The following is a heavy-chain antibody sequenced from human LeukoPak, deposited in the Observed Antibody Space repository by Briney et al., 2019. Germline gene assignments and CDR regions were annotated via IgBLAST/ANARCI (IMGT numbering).Heavy chain of an antibody. CDR2: ISGSGGST. CDR1: GFTFSTYA. Sequence: PGGSLRLSCAASGFTFSTYAMNWVRQAPGKGLEWVSAISGSGGSTYYADSVKGRFAISRDNSKNTLYLQMNSLRAEDTAFYYCAKGKGGKSSTSWYAGYFHHWGQGTLVTVSS. V-gene: IGHV3-23*01. D-gene: IGHD6-13*01. J-gene: IGHJ1*01. CDR3: AKGKGGKSSTSWYAGYFHH.